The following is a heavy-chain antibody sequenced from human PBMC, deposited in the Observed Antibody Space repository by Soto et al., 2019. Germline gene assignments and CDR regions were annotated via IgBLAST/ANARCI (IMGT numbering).Heavy chain of an antibody. D-gene: IGHD3-22*01. V-gene: IGHV3-30-3*01. CDR3: AREGVYYYDGSGYYDADYDAFDL. J-gene: IGHJ3*01. CDR2: ISYDGSNK. Sequence: QVQLVESGGGVVQPGRSLRLSCAASGFTFSSYAMHWVRQAPGKGLEWVAVISYDGSNKYYADSVKGRFTISRDNSKNTLYLQMNRLRAEETAVYYCAREGVYYYDGSGYYDADYDAFDLWGQGTMVTVSS. CDR1: GFTFSSYA.